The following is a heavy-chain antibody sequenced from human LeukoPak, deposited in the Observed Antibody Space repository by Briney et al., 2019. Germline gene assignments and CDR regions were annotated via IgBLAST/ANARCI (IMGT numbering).Heavy chain of an antibody. CDR1: GYTFTGYY. CDR2: INPNSGGT. V-gene: IGHV1-2*02. CDR3: ARGEAFGGVIVDY. Sequence: ASVKVSCKASGYTFTGYYMHWVRQAPGQGLEWMGWINPNSGGTNYAQKFQGRVTMTRDTSISTAYMELSRLRSADTAVYYCARGEAFGGVIVDYWGQGTLVTVSS. J-gene: IGHJ4*02. D-gene: IGHD3-16*02.